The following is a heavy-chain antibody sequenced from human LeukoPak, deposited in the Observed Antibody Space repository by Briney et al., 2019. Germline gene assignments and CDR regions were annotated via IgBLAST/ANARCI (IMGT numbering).Heavy chain of an antibody. V-gene: IGHV4-38-2*01. CDR3: ASGPPADYFDY. J-gene: IGHJ4*02. CDR2: IYHDGST. Sequence: SSETLSLTCAVSGYSTGSDYYWGWIRQPPGKGLERIGSIYHDGSTYYNPSLKSRVTISVDTSKTQFSLSLRSVTAADTAVYYCASGPPADYFDYWGQGSLVIVSS. CDR1: GYSTGSDYY.